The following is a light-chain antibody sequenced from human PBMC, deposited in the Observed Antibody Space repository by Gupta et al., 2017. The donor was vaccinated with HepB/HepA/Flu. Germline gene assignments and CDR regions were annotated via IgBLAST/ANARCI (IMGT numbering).Light chain of an antibody. J-gene: IGKJ2*01. V-gene: IGKV1-33*01. CDR1: QDIRKF. Sequence: TQSPSSLSASIGDRVSITCQSSQDIRKFLNWFQHTPGRAPQLLLYGGSNLQEPVPSRFSGPRSGTHFTLSIDILHPEHISTYYCRQEDTLPHTFDQGTVLEI. CDR3: RQEDTLPHT. CDR2: GGS.